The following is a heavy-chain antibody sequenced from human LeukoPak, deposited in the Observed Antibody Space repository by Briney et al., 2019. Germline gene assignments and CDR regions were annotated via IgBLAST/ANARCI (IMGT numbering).Heavy chain of an antibody. Sequence: GGSLRLSCAASGFTFSSYSMNWVRQAPGKGLEWVSSISSSSSYIYYADSVKGRFTISRDNAKNSLYLQMNSLRAEDTAVYYCARDRHGYSSSWNANWGQGTLVTVSS. CDR2: ISSSSSYI. CDR1: GFTFSSYS. D-gene: IGHD6-13*01. J-gene: IGHJ4*02. CDR3: ARDRHGYSSSWNAN. V-gene: IGHV3-21*01.